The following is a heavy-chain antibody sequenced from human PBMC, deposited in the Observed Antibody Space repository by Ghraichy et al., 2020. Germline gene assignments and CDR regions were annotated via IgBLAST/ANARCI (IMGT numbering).Heavy chain of an antibody. Sequence: GGSLRLSCTASGFTFINYGMHWVRQAPGKGLEWVAVISYDGTKKDYADSVKGRFTISRDNSKNTVNLQMNSLRAEDTALYYCVKDRMVRGITLFEHWGQGTLVTVSS. D-gene: IGHD3-10*01. CDR3: VKDRMVRGITLFEH. CDR2: ISYDGTKK. V-gene: IGHV3-30*18. CDR1: GFTFINYG. J-gene: IGHJ4*02.